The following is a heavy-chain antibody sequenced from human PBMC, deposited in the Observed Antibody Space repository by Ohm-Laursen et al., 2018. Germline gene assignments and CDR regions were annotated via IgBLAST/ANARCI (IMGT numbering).Heavy chain of an antibody. V-gene: IGHV4-4*08. CDR3: VTILTGTWYAFDI. Sequence: GTLSLTCSVSGGSISGYYWTWIRQPPGKGLEWIGHFYHSGGTNNNPSFKSRVTISIDTSKNQVSLNLNSVTAADTAVYYCVTILTGTWYAFDIWGQGTMVTVSS. D-gene: IGHD3-9*01. CDR1: GGSISGYY. J-gene: IGHJ3*02. CDR2: FYHSGGT.